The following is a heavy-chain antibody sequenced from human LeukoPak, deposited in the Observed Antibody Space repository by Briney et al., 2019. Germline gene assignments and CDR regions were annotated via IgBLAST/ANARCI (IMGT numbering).Heavy chain of an antibody. D-gene: IGHD6-25*01. V-gene: IGHV4-34*01. J-gene: IGHJ4*02. CDR2: INHSGST. Sequence: SETLSLTCAVYGGSFSGYYWSWIRQPPGKGLEWIGEINHSGSTNYNPSLKSRVTISEDTSKNQFSLKLSSVTAADTAVYYCARSSGIGTFSYWGQGTLVTVSS. CDR3: ARSSGIGTFSY. CDR1: GGSFSGYY.